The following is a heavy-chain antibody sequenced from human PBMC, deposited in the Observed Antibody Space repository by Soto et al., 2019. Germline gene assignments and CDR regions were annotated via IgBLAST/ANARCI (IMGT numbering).Heavy chain of an antibody. Sequence: SETLSLTCAVYGGSFSGYYWCWIRQPPGKGLEWIGYIYHSGSTYYNPSLKSRVTLSVDTSKNQFSLKLSSVTAADTAVYYCASFRGCPTYYFDYWGQGTLVTVSS. CDR1: GGSFSGYY. J-gene: IGHJ4*02. D-gene: IGHD3-10*01. CDR2: IYHSGST. CDR3: ASFRGCPTYYFDY. V-gene: IGHV4-34*01.